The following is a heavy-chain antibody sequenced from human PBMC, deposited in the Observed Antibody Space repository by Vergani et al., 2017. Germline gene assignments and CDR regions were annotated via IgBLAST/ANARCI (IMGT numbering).Heavy chain of an antibody. J-gene: IGHJ5*02. CDR3: ARRSSSYYFDI. Sequence: QVNLQESGPGLVKPSETLSPTFAVPGDSISSGNNWGWILQPPGKGLEWISSVSHSGDTYFKPSLKGRVSISMDTSKNYFFLNLSSVTAADTALYYCARRSSSYYFDIWGQGVLITVSS. V-gene: IGHV4-38-2*01. CDR1: GDSISSGNN. D-gene: IGHD3-22*01. CDR2: VSHSGDT.